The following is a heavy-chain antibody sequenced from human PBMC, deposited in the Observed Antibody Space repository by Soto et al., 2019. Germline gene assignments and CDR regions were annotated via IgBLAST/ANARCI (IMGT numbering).Heavy chain of an antibody. CDR2: IYSLGNT. J-gene: IGHJ4*02. Sequence: QMHLQETGPGLVKPSETLSLTCTVSGGSISSSSYYWGWIRQPPGQGLEWLGTIYSLGNTYYNPSLKSRVTISVDKSKSQLFLELSSVTAPDTAVYYCARQIYDSSGYYYAYWGQGTLVTVSS. V-gene: IGHV4-39*01. D-gene: IGHD3-22*01. CDR1: GGSISSSSYY. CDR3: ARQIYDSSGYYYAY.